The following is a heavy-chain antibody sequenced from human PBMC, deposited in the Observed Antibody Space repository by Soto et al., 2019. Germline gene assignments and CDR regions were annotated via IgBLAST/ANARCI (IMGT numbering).Heavy chain of an antibody. V-gene: IGHV4-59*01. CDR2: IYYSGST. J-gene: IGHJ6*02. D-gene: IGHD1-26*01. CDR1: GGSISSYY. Sequence: SETLSLTCTVSGGSISSYYWSWIRQPPGKRLERIGYIYYSGSTNYNPSLKSRVTISIDTSKNQFSLKLSSLTAADTAVFYCSADSGKYYYGMDVWGQGTTVTVSS. CDR3: SADSGKYYYGMDV.